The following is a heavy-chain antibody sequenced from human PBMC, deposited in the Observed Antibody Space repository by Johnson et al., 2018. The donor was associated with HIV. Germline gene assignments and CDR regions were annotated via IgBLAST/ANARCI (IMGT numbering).Heavy chain of an antibody. D-gene: IGHD6-13*01. J-gene: IGHJ3*01. CDR1: GFTFSSYG. CDR2: IYSDGST. V-gene: IGHV3-NL1*01. CDR3: ARDGESQQLPLGDAFDV. Sequence: QVHLVESGGGVVQPGRSLRLSCAASGFTFSSYGMHWVRQAPGKGLEWVSVIYSDGSTYYADSVRGRFTISRDNSKNTLYLQMSSLRAEDTATYYCARDGESQQLPLGDAFDVWGQGTMVTVSS.